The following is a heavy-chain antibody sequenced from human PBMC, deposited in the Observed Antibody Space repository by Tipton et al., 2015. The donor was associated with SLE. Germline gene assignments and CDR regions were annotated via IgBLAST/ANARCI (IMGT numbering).Heavy chain of an antibody. J-gene: IGHJ3*02. CDR2: ISWDGGST. Sequence: SLRLSCAASGFTFVDYTMHWVRQAPGKGLEWVSLISWDGGSTYYADSVKGRFTISRDNSKNSLYLQMNSLRTEDTALYYCAKDIINSIAGAFDIWGQGTMVTVSS. CDR3: AKDIINSIAGAFDI. CDR1: GFTFVDYT. V-gene: IGHV3-43*01. D-gene: IGHD2-21*01.